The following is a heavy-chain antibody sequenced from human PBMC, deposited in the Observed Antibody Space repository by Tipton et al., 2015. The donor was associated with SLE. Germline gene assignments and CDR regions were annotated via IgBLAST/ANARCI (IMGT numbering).Heavy chain of an antibody. CDR2: IYYSGST. Sequence: TLSLTCTVSGGSISTGGYYWNWIRQHPGKGLEWIGYIYYSGSTYYNPSLKGRITISVDTSKSQFSLTVYSVTAADTGVYYCARAIGGAIVVVPAAIRAFDIWGQGTMVTVSS. V-gene: IGHV4-31*03. CDR3: ARAIGGAIVVVPAAIRAFDI. D-gene: IGHD2-2*01. CDR1: GGSISTGGYY. J-gene: IGHJ3*02.